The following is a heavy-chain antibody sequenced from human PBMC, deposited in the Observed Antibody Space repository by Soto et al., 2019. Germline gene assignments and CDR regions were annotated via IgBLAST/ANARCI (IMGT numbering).Heavy chain of an antibody. CDR3: ARVPEGQPLLGGGYYYYGMDV. D-gene: IGHD6-13*01. V-gene: IGHV4-59*01. J-gene: IGHJ6*02. Sequence: SETLSLTCTVSGGSISSYYWSWIRQPPGKGLEWIGYIYYSGSTNYNPSLKSRVTISVDTSKNQFSLKLSSVTAADTAVYYCARVPEGQPLLGGGYYYYGMDVWGQGTTVTV. CDR1: GGSISSYY. CDR2: IYYSGST.